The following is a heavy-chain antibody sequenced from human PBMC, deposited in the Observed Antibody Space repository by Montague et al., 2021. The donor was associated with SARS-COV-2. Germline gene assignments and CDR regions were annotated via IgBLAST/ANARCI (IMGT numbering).Heavy chain of an antibody. V-gene: IGHV4-4*02. D-gene: IGHD3-10*01. CDR2: IYYTGNT. CDR3: ARGTEYGSGIYSHYYYDH. J-gene: IGHJ4*02. CDR1: DGSISSPNW. Sequence: SETLSLTCAVSDGSISSPNWWNWVRQPPGKGLEWIGEIYYTGNTNYNPSLRSRVTISVDTSKNQFSLKLSSVTAADTAVYYCARGTEYGSGIYSHYYYDHWGQGTLVTVSS.